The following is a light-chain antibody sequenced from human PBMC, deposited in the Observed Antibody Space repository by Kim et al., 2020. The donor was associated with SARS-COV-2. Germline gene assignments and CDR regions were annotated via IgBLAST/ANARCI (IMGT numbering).Light chain of an antibody. CDR1: QGISSN. V-gene: IGKV3D-15*01. CDR2: GAS. Sequence: EIVVTQSPVTLSVSPGERATLSCRASQGISSNLAWYQHKPGLAPRLLISGASTRATGIPARFSGGGSGTEFTLTISSLQSEDLAIYYCQQYHSWPPTFGQGTKVDIK. CDR3: QQYHSWPPT. J-gene: IGKJ1*01.